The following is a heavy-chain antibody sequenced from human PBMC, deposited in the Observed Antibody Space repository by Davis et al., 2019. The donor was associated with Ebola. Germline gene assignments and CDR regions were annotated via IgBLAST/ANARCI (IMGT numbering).Heavy chain of an antibody. Sequence: GESLKISCAASGFTFSNYAVSWVRQAPGKGLEWVSGISYAGGSTYYADSVKGRFTISRDNSKNTLYLQMNSLRAEDTAVYYCAKDGEEAVAGAFDYWGQGTLVTVSS. CDR3: AKDGEEAVAGAFDY. CDR2: ISYAGGST. D-gene: IGHD6-19*01. V-gene: IGHV3-23*01. J-gene: IGHJ4*02. CDR1: GFTFSNYA.